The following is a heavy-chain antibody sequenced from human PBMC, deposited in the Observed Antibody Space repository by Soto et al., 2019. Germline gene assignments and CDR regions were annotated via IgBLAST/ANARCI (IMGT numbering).Heavy chain of an antibody. CDR2: INPNSGGT. J-gene: IGHJ6*02. D-gene: IGHD3-22*01. V-gene: IGHV1-2*02. Sequence: ASVKVSCKASGYTFTGYYMHWVRQAPGQGLEWMGWINPNSGGTNYAQKFQGRVTMTRDTPISTAYMELSRLRSDDTAVYYCARDLMQIVVVINRYYYYGMDVWGQGTTVTVSS. CDR1: GYTFTGYY. CDR3: ARDLMQIVVVINRYYYYGMDV.